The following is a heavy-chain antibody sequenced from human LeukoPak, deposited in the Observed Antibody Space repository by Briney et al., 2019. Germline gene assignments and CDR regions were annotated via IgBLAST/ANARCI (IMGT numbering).Heavy chain of an antibody. V-gene: IGHV1-18*04. D-gene: IGHD2-15*01. J-gene: IGHJ4*02. Sequence: ASVKVSCKASGYTFTSYGISWVRQAPGQGLEWMGWISAYNGNTNYAQKLQGRVTMTTDTSTSTAYMELRSLRSDDTAVYYCARDCSGGSCYYNYFDYWGQGTLVTVPS. CDR1: GYTFTSYG. CDR3: ARDCSGGSCYYNYFDY. CDR2: ISAYNGNT.